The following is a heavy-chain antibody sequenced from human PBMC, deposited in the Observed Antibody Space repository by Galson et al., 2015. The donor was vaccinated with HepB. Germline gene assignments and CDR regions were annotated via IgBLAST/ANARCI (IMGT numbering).Heavy chain of an antibody. CDR2: ISTGDDHT. Sequence: SLRLSCAASGFTFSSHAMSWVRQAPGEGLEWVSAISTGDDHTYYADSVKGRFTISRDNSKNTLYLQMNSLRAEDTAVYYCAKSTAMSFYYFDYWGQGTLVTVSS. CDR1: GFTFSSHA. J-gene: IGHJ4*02. D-gene: IGHD5-18*01. CDR3: AKSTAMSFYYFDY. V-gene: IGHV3-23*01.